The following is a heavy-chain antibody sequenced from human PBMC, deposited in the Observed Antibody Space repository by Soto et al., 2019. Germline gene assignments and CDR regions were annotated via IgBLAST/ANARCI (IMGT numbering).Heavy chain of an antibody. CDR2: ISSSSSTI. CDR3: AREAGTTGYYYYYYMDV. V-gene: IGHV3-48*01. Sequence: AGGSLRLSCAASGFTFSSYDMNWVRQAPGKGLEWVSYISSSSSTIYYADSVKGRFTISRDNAKNSLYLQMNSLRAEDTAVYYCAREAGTTGYYYYYYMDVRGKGTTVTVSS. J-gene: IGHJ6*03. D-gene: IGHD1-1*01. CDR1: GFTFSSYD.